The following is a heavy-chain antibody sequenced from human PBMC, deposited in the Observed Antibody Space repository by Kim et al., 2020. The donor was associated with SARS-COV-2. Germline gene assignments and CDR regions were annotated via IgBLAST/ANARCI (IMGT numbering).Heavy chain of an antibody. J-gene: IGHJ5*02. CDR1: GGTFSSYA. V-gene: IGHV1-69*13. D-gene: IGHD2-2*01. CDR2: IIPIFGTA. CDR3: GCFGGYCSSTGDP. Sequence: SVKVSCKASGGTFSSYAISWVRQAPGQGLEWMGGIIPIFGTANYAQKFQGRVTITADESTSTAYMELSSLRSEDTAVYYCGCFGGYCSSTGDPWGQGTLVTVSS.